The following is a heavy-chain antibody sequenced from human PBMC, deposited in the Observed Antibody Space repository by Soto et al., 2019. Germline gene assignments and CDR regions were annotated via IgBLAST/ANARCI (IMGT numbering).Heavy chain of an antibody. V-gene: IGHV3-23*01. D-gene: IGHD4-17*01. Sequence: PGGSRRLSCAASGFTFSSYAMSWVRQAPGKGLEWVSAISGIGGSTYYADSVKGRFTISRDNSKNTLYLQMDSLRAEDTAVYYCAKDPCPYGDYEHWGQGTLVTVSS. CDR1: GFTFSSYA. CDR3: AKDPCPYGDYEH. J-gene: IGHJ4*02. CDR2: ISGIGGST.